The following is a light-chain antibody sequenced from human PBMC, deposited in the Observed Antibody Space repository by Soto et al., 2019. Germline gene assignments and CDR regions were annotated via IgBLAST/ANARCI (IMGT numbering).Light chain of an antibody. CDR1: QGVRND. Sequence: IQMTQSPSSLSASIGDSVTITCRASQGVRNDLGWYQQKPGKAPKVLIYGASNLQTGVPSRFSASGSGTDFTLTITNLQPEDFATYYCLQDYLYPYTFGQGTRLEIK. CDR2: GAS. CDR3: LQDYLYPYT. J-gene: IGKJ2*01. V-gene: IGKV1-6*01.